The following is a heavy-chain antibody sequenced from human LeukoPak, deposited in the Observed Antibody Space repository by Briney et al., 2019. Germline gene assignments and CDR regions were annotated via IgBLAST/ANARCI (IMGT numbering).Heavy chain of an antibody. Sequence: SETLSLTCTVSGGSINSYYWSWIRQPPGKGLEWIGYIYYSGSTKYNPSLKSRVTISVDTSKNQFSLKLSSVTAADTAVYYCARDSREGWWVDYWGQGTLVTVSS. CDR2: IYYSGST. V-gene: IGHV4-59*01. CDR1: GGSINSYY. J-gene: IGHJ4*02. D-gene: IGHD2-8*02. CDR3: ARDSREGWWVDY.